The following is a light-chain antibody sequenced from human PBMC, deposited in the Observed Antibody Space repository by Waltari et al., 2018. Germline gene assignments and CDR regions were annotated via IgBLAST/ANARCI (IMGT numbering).Light chain of an antibody. CDR2: EVS. CDR3: SSYAGSSKGV. CDR1: SIDAGTYKR. Sequence: QSALTQPASVSGPPGQSTTTSCPGTSIDAGTYKRVSWYQHHPGKALKLMIYEVSKRPSGVSDRLSGYKSGDMDSMTISGLQPEDEAEYFCSSYAGSSKGVFGGGTKVTVL. J-gene: IGLJ2*01. V-gene: IGLV2-23*02.